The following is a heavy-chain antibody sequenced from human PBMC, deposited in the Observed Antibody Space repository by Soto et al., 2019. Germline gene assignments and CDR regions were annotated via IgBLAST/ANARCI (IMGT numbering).Heavy chain of an antibody. V-gene: IGHV3-7*01. D-gene: IGHD3-22*01. Sequence: EVQLVESGGDLVQPGGSLRLSCVASGFTFSSYWMTWVRQAPGKGLEWVGNIKQDGREKYYVDSVRGRFTISRDNAKNSLFLQMNRLRADDTAVYYCARDEVFYDSSGYYPSFDYWGQGTLVTVSS. CDR2: IKQDGREK. CDR1: GFTFSSYW. CDR3: ARDEVFYDSSGYYPSFDY. J-gene: IGHJ4*02.